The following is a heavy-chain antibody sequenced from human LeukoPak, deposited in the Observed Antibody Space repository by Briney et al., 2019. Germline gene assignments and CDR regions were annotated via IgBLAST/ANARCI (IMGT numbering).Heavy chain of an antibody. CDR2: IRSKANSYAP. D-gene: IGHD3-9*01. CDR3: TRHGGILTGFENTDY. J-gene: IGHJ4*02. V-gene: IGHV3-73*01. CDR1: GFTFSGSS. Sequence: GGSLKLSCAASGFTFSGSSMHWVRQASGKGLEWVCRIRSKANSYAPAYAASVKGRFTISRDDSKNTAYLQMNSLKTEDTAVYYCTRHGGILTGFENTDYWGQGTLVTVSS.